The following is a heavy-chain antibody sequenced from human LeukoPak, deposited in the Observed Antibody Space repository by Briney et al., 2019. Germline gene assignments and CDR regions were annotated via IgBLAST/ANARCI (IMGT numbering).Heavy chain of an antibody. CDR2: ISGSGSGGST. V-gene: IGHV3-23*01. Sequence: GGSLRLSCAASGFTFSSSAMSWVRQAPGKGLEWVSNISGSGSGGSTYYADSVKGRFTISRDNSKNTLYLQMNSLRPDDTAVYYCATQSYGLFAYWGQGTLVTVSS. J-gene: IGHJ4*02. CDR3: ATQSYGLFAY. D-gene: IGHD4-17*01. CDR1: GFTFSSSA.